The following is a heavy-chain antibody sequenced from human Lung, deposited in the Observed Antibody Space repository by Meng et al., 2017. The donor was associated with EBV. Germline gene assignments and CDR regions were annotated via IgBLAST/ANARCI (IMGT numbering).Heavy chain of an antibody. D-gene: IGHD2-2*01. CDR2: ISAYNGNT. V-gene: IGHV1-18*01. Sequence: VKRGQSGTGVKKPGASVKVSCEASGFIFTSYAISWVRQAPGQGLQYMGWISAYNGNTNYAQELQGRVTMTTDTSTSTAYMELRSLRFDDTAVYYCARFYCSSTSCPHVLFDYWGQGTLVTVSS. J-gene: IGHJ4*02. CDR1: GFIFTSYA. CDR3: ARFYCSSTSCPHVLFDY.